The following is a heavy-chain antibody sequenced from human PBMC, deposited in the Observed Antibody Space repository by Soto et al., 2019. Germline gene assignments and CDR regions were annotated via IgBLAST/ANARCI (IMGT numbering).Heavy chain of an antibody. D-gene: IGHD2-2*01. CDR1: GFTFSRYG. Sequence: QVQLVESGGGVVQSGRSLRLSCAASGFTFSRYGMHWVRQAPGKGLEWVAVIWYDGSNKYYADSVKGRFTISRDNSKNTLHLQMNSLRAEDTAVYFCAREDRSSRYAAGWFDPWGQGTLVTVSS. J-gene: IGHJ5*02. CDR2: IWYDGSNK. CDR3: AREDRSSRYAAGWFDP. V-gene: IGHV3-33*01.